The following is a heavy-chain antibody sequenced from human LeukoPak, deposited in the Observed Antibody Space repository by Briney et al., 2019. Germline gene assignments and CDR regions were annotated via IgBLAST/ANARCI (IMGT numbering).Heavy chain of an antibody. CDR3: ARDYSPPRWSENSGYFDS. CDR1: PLTFSSNS. V-gene: IGHV3-21*01. CDR2: ITTSSRYI. D-gene: IGHD1-26*01. J-gene: IGHJ4*02. Sequence: PGGSLTLTCTGSPLTFSSNSLNWVRQAPGKGLEWVSSITTSSRYIYYADSVKGRFSISRENAKNTLYLQLNSLRVEDTAADYCARDYSPPRWSENSGYFDSWGQGTLVTVSS.